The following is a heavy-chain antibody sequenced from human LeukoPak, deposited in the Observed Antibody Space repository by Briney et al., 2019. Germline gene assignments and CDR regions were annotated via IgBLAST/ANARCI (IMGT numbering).Heavy chain of an antibody. V-gene: IGHV4-39*07. CDR1: GGSISSSSYY. CDR3: ARVQTSDYYGSGSPTDWFDP. J-gene: IGHJ5*02. D-gene: IGHD3-10*01. Sequence: PSETLSLTCTVSGGSISSSSYYWGWIRQPPGKGLEWIGSIYYSGSTYYNPSLKSRVTISVDTSKNQFSLKLSSVTAADTAVYYCARVQTSDYYGSGSPTDWFDPWGQGTLVTVSS. CDR2: IYYSGST.